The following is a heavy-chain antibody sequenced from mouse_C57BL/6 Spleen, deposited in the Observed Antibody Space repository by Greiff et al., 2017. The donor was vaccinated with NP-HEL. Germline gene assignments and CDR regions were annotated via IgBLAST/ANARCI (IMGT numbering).Heavy chain of an antibody. CDR3: ARETYGSSPWFAY. Sequence: EVQLQQSGPELVKPGASVKMSCKASGYTFTDYNMHWVKQSHGKSLEWIGYINPNNGGTSYNQKFKGKATLTVNKSSSTAYMELRSLTSEDSAVSYCARETYGSSPWFAYWGQGTLVTVSA. CDR2: INPNNGGT. V-gene: IGHV1-22*01. J-gene: IGHJ3*01. D-gene: IGHD1-1*01. CDR1: GYTFTDYN.